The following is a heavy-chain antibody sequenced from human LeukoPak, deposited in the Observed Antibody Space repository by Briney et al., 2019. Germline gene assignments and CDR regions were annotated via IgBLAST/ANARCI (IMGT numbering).Heavy chain of an antibody. Sequence: GSSVKVSCKASGGTFSSYGISWVRQAPGQGLEWMGRIIPILGIANYAQKFQGRVTITADKSTSTAYMELSSLRSEDTAVYYCAREPGYGDCFDYWGQGTLVTVSS. J-gene: IGHJ4*02. D-gene: IGHD4-17*01. V-gene: IGHV1-69*04. CDR1: GGTFSSYG. CDR3: AREPGYGDCFDY. CDR2: IIPILGIA.